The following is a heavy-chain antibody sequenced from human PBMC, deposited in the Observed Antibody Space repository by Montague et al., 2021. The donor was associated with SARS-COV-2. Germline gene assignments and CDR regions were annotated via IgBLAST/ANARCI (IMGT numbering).Heavy chain of an antibody. Sequence: SLRLSCAASGFTFSSYAMHWVRQAPGKGLEWVAVISYDGSNKYYADSVKGRFTISRDNSENTLYLQMNSLRAEDTAVYYCARAAQKQYVLLWFGELLHDAFGIWGQGTMVTVSS. CDR1: GFTFSSYA. CDR3: ARAAQKQYVLLWFGELLHDAFGI. J-gene: IGHJ3*02. V-gene: IGHV3-30-3*01. D-gene: IGHD3-10*01. CDR2: ISYDGSNK.